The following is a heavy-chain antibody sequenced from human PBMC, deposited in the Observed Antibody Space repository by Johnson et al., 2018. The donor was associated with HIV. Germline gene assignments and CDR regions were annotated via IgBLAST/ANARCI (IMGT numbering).Heavy chain of an antibody. CDR2: ISGSGGTT. CDR1: GFTFSSYG. D-gene: IGHD2-2*01. CDR3: ARAPLGYCSSSTCITDAFDV. J-gene: IGHJ3*01. Sequence: VQLVESGGGVVQPGRSLRLSCAASGFTFSSYGMHWVRQAPGKGLEWVSAISGSGGTTYYADSVKGRFTISRDNAKNSLYLQVNSLRAEDTAVYYCARAPLGYCSSSTCITDAFDVWGQGTMVTVSS. V-gene: IGHV3-48*04.